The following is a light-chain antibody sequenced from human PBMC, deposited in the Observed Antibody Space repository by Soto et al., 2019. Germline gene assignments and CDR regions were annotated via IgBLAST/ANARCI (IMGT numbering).Light chain of an antibody. CDR1: STDVGAYNY. CDR2: EVG. J-gene: IGLJ1*01. CDR3: SSYTTSSIYV. Sequence: QSALTQPASVSGSPGQSITISCTGTSTDVGAYNYVSWYQQHPGEAPKLVIFEVGNRPSGVSNRFSGSKSGNTASLTISGLQTEDEADYYCSSYTTSSIYVFGTGTKVTVL. V-gene: IGLV2-14*01.